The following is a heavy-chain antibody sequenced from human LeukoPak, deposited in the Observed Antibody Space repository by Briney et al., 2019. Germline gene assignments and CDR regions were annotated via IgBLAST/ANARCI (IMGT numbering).Heavy chain of an antibody. CDR1: GLTFSIYE. V-gene: IGHV3-48*03. D-gene: IGHD1-1*01. Sequence: HPGGSLRLSCAASGLTFSIYEMNWVRQAPGKVLEWVSYISSSGDMIYYADSVKGRFTISRDSAKKSVYLQMKSLRDEDTAVYYCATSPRSTGRVFNYWGQGTLVTVSS. J-gene: IGHJ4*02. CDR3: ATSPRSTGRVFNY. CDR2: ISSSGDMI.